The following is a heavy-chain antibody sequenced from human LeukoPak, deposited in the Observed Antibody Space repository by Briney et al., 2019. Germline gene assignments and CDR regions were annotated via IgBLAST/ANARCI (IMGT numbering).Heavy chain of an antibody. Sequence: PGGSLRLSCAASGFTFSSYSMNWVRQAPGKGLEWVSSISSSSSYIYYADYVKGQFTISRDNSKNTVYLHMNNLRAEDTAVYYCAKEGRKTGNTYGYEYDCWGQGTLVTVSS. CDR1: GFTFSSYS. J-gene: IGHJ4*02. D-gene: IGHD5-18*01. V-gene: IGHV3-21*04. CDR2: ISSSSSYI. CDR3: AKEGRKTGNTYGYEYDC.